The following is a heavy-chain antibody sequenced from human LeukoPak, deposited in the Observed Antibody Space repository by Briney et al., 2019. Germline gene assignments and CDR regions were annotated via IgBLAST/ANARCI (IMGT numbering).Heavy chain of an antibody. Sequence: ASVKVSCKASGYTFTSYGISWVRQAPGQGLEWMGWISAYNGNTNYAQKLQGRVTMTTDTSTSTAYMELRSLRSDDTAVYYCARISYYDSSGPFDYWGQGTLITVSS. CDR2: ISAYNGNT. CDR1: GYTFTSYG. J-gene: IGHJ4*02. CDR3: ARISYYDSSGPFDY. D-gene: IGHD3-22*01. V-gene: IGHV1-18*01.